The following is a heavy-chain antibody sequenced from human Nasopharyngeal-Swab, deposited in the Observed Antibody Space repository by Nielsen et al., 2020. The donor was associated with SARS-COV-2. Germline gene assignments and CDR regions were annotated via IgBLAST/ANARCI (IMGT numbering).Heavy chain of an antibody. J-gene: IGHJ4*02. CDR2: IIVNLGMT. CDR1: GYTFSSYG. CDR3: ATWGIGYGENAHATFDS. Sequence: SVKVSCKASGYTFSSYGISWVRQAPGQGLEWMGGIIVNLGMTKYAQKFKDSVIINADESTGTAYMELSSLRSEDTAVYYCATWGIGYGENAHATFDSWGQGTQVTVSS. V-gene: IGHV1-69*10. D-gene: IGHD4-17*01.